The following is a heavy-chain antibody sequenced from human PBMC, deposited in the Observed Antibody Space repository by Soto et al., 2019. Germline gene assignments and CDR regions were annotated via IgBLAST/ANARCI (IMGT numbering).Heavy chain of an antibody. D-gene: IGHD1-26*01. J-gene: IGHJ6*02. CDR1: GGSFSGYY. CDR3: ARGRSVGATPAAYYCYGMDG. V-gene: IGHV4-34*01. CDR2: INHSGST. Sequence: SETLSLTCAVYGGSFSGYYWSWIRQPPGKGLEWIGEINHSGSTNYNPSLKSRVTISVDTSKNQFSLKLSSVTAADTAVYYCARGRSVGATPAAYYCYGMDGWGQGTTVTLSS.